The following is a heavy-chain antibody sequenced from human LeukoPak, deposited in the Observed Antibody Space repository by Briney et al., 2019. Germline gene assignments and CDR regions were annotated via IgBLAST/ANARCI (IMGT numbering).Heavy chain of an antibody. J-gene: IGHJ4*02. Sequence: GGSLRLSCAASGFTFSSYGMHWVRQAPGRGLEWVAVISYDGSNKYYADSVKGRFTISRDNSKNTLYLQMNSLRAEDTAVYYCAKELEGYIYGPVDYWGQGTLVTVSS. CDR3: AKELEGYIYGPVDY. CDR1: GFTFSSYG. D-gene: IGHD5-18*01. CDR2: ISYDGSNK. V-gene: IGHV3-30*18.